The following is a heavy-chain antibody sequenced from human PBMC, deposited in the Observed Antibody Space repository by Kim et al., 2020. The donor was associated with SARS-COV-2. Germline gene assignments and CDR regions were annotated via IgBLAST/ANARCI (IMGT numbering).Heavy chain of an antibody. CDR2: IIPIFGTA. J-gene: IGHJ2*01. CDR1: GGTFSSYA. CDR3: ARVKGGSYYGYWYFDL. Sequence: SVKVSCKASGGTFSSYAISWVRQAPGQGLEWMGGIIPIFGTANYAQKFQGRVTITADESTSTAYMELSSLRSEDTAVYYCARVKGGSYYGYWYFDLWGRGTLVTVSS. V-gene: IGHV1-69*13. D-gene: IGHD1-26*01.